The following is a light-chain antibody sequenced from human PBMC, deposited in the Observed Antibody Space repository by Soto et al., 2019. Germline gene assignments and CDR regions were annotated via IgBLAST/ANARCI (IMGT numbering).Light chain of an antibody. Sequence: QSVLTQPASVSGSPGQSITISCTRTSSDVGGYKYVSWYQQHPGKAPKLMIYEVSNRPSGVSNRFSGSKSGNKASLTISGLQAEDEADYYCTSYTSSNTLYVFGTGTKVTVL. V-gene: IGLV2-14*01. CDR3: TSYTSSNTLYV. CDR2: EVS. J-gene: IGLJ1*01. CDR1: SSDVGGYKY.